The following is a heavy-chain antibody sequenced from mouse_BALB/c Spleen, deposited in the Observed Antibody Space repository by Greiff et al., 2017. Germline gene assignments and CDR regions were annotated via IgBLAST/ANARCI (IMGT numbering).Heavy chain of an antibody. Sequence: QVQLKQSGAELMKPGASVKISCKATGYTFSSYWIEWVKQRPGHGLEWIGEILPGSGSTNYNEKFKGKATFTADTSSNTACMQLSSLTSEDSAVYFCARVDCGRYYIDLWGPGNTLTVSS. CDR3: ARVDCGRYYIDL. CDR2: ILPGSGST. V-gene: IGHV1-9*01. CDR1: GYTFSSYW. J-gene: IGHJ2*01. D-gene: IGHD2-4*01.